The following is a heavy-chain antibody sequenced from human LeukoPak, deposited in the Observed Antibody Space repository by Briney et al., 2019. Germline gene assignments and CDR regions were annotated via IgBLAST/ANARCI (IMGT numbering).Heavy chain of an antibody. V-gene: IGHV1-2*02. Sequence: ASVKVSCKASGYTFTGYYMHWVRQAPGQGLEWMGWINPNSGGTNYAQKFQGRVTMTGGTSISTAYMELSRLRSDDTAVYYCARSYISSWGIDYYYMDVWGKGTTVTVSS. J-gene: IGHJ6*03. CDR1: GYTFTGYY. CDR2: INPNSGGT. D-gene: IGHD6-6*01. CDR3: ARSYISSWGIDYYYMDV.